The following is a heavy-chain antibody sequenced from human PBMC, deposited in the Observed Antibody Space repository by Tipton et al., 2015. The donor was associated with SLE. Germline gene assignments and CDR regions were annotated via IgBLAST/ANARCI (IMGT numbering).Heavy chain of an antibody. CDR3: ARSGLF. V-gene: IGHV1-2*06. J-gene: IGHJ4*02. D-gene: IGHD3-3*01. CDR1: GYSFTGYY. Sequence: QLVQSEAEVKKPGASVKVSCKASGYSFTGYYVHWVRQAPGQGLEWMGQINPNSGDTSYALNFQGRVTMISDTSLSTAYMELSGLTSDDTAVYYCARSGLFWGQGTLVTVSS. CDR2: INPNSGDT.